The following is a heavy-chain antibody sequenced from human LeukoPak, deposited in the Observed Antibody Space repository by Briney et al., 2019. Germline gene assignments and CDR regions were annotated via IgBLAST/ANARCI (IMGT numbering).Heavy chain of an antibody. CDR2: ISGSGGST. CDR3: AKGMKYGDN. D-gene: IGHD2-2*01. V-gene: IGHV3-23*01. J-gene: IGHJ4*02. Sequence: GGSLRLSCAASGITFSVFAMSWVRQAPGKGLERVSAISGSGGSTYYADSVKGRFTISRDNSKNTLYLQMNSLRAEDTAIYYCAKGMKYGDNWGQGTLVTVSS. CDR1: GITFSVFA.